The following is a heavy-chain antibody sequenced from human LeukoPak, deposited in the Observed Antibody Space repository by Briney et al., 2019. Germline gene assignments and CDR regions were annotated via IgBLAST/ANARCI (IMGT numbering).Heavy chain of an antibody. J-gene: IGHJ4*02. V-gene: IGHV4-38-2*01. Sequence: GSLRLSCAASGFTFSSYAMSWVRQPPGKGLEWIGSIYYSGSTYYNPSLKSRVTISVDTSKNQFSLKLSSVTAADTAVYYCARTGDKGSSWYPGENWGQGTLVTVSS. CDR1: GFTFSSYA. CDR2: IYYSGST. CDR3: ARTGDKGSSWYPGEN. D-gene: IGHD6-13*01.